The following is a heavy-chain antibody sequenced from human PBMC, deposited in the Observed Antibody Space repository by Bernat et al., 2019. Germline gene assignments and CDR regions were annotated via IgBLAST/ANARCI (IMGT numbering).Heavy chain of an antibody. CDR2: IYYSGST. CDR1: GGSISSGDYY. J-gene: IGHJ4*02. Sequence: QVQLQESGPGLVKPSQTLSLTCTVSGGSISSGDYYWSWIRQHPGKGLEWIGYIYYSGSTYYSPSLKSRVTISVDTSKNQFSLKLSSVTAADTAVYYCAREYYYGSGSYSFYFDYWGQGTLVTVSS. D-gene: IGHD3-10*01. V-gene: IGHV4-31*03. CDR3: AREYYYGSGSYSFYFDY.